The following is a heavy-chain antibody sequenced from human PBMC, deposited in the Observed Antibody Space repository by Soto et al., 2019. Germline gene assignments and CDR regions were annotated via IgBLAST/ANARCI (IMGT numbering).Heavy chain of an antibody. Sequence: PSETLSLTCTVSSGSISVTNVFWGWVRQPPGKGLEWIGNVDYSGTAYFSPSLATRVTFHVDTSKNQFSLTLYSVTAADTAVYYCARIKGRHLDYWGQGILVPAS. CDR3: ARIKGRHLDY. J-gene: IGHJ4*02. V-gene: IGHV4-39*01. CDR2: VDYSGTA. CDR1: SGSISVTNVF.